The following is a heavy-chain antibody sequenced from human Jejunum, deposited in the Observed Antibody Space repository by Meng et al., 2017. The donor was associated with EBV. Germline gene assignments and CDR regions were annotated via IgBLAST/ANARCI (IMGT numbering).Heavy chain of an antibody. J-gene: IGHJ4*02. CDR2: ISSDGRSI. D-gene: IGHD3-10*01. CDR1: TFTLSPYG. CDR3: ATGQGDSRYYFDS. V-gene: IGHV3-74*01. Sequence: VASAHSLLSPCDPRHVSSAAATFTLSPYGMNWVRQAPGKGLVWVSRISSDGRSITYADSVKGRFTISRDNAKNTLYLQMNSLRVEDTAVYYCATGQGDSRYYFDSWSQGTLVTVSS.